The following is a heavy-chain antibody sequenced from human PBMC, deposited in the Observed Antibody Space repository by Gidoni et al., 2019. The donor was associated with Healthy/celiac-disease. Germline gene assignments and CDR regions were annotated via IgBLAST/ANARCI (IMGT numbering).Heavy chain of an antibody. J-gene: IGHJ3*02. CDR3: ARADFGVVSDHAFDI. CDR2: IYHSGST. CDR1: GGSISSSNW. D-gene: IGHD3-3*01. V-gene: IGHV4-4*02. Sequence: QVQLQESGPGLVKPSGTLSLTCAVSGGSISSSNWWSWVRQPPGKGLEWIGEIYHSGSTNYHPVLKSRVTIAVDKSKNQFSLKLSSVTAADTAVYYCARADFGVVSDHAFDIWGQGTMVTVSS.